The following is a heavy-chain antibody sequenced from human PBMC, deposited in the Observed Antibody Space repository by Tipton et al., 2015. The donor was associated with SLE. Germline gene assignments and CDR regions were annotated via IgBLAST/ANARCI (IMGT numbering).Heavy chain of an antibody. CDR1: GFTFGDYA. CDR2: IRSKAYGGTT. D-gene: IGHD3-22*01. J-gene: IGHJ4*02. CDR3: TRLAIVVVITRYFDY. V-gene: IGHV3-49*04. Sequence: SLRLSCTASGFTFGDYAMSWVRQAPGKGLEWVGFIRSKAYGGTTEYAASVKGRFTISRDDSKSIAYLQMNSLKTEDTAVYYCTRLAIVVVITRYFDYWGQGTLVTVSS.